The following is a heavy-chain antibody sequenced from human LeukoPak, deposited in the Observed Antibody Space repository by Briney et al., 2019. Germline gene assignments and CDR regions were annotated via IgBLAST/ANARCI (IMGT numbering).Heavy chain of an antibody. V-gene: IGHV3-7*03. CDR1: GFTFRSYW. Sequence: GGSLRLSCAVSGFTFRSYWMSWVRQAPGKGLEWVAKINQDGSATKHLDSVKGRFTISRDNAKNSLYLQMNSLRAEDTAVYYCVRGPPLSSGYTHYFDYWGQGTLVTVSS. CDR2: INQDGSAT. J-gene: IGHJ4*02. CDR3: VRGPPLSSGYTHYFDY. D-gene: IGHD3-22*01.